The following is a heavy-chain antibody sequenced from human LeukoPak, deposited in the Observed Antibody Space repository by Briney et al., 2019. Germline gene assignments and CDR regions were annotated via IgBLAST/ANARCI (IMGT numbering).Heavy chain of an antibody. J-gene: IGHJ4*02. D-gene: IGHD3-22*01. CDR1: GYTFTGYY. V-gene: IGHV1-2*04. CDR2: INLNNDDT. Sequence: ASVKVSCKSSGYTFTGYYMHWVRQAPGQGLEWMGWINLNNDDTNYAQKFQGWVTMTRDASISTAYMELSRLRSDDTAVYYCARGYYYDSSGYYQLDYWGQGTLVTVSS. CDR3: ARGYYYDSSGYYQLDY.